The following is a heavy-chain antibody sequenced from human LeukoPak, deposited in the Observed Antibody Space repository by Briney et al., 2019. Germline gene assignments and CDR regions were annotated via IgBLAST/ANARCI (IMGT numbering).Heavy chain of an antibody. Sequence: SETLSLTCTVSGGSVSSGSYYWSWIRQPPGKGLEWIGYVYYLGGTNYNPSLKSRVTISVDTSKNQFSLKLTSVTAADTAVYYCARRVGTRDWYFDLWGRGTLVTVSS. D-gene: IGHD1-14*01. V-gene: IGHV4-61*01. J-gene: IGHJ2*01. CDR2: VYYLGGT. CDR1: GGSVSSGSYY. CDR3: ARRVGTRDWYFDL.